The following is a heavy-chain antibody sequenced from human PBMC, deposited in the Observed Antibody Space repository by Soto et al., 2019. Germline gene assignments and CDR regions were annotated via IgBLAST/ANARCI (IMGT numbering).Heavy chain of an antibody. V-gene: IGHV3-23*01. J-gene: IGHJ4*02. D-gene: IGHD3-10*01. Sequence: LQSGGGVVQPGESLRLSCAASGFSLRDQALSWVRQAAGGGLEWVSGISGSEDRTNYADFVRGRFIISKDRAKNTLYLDMSGLRVDDTAVYFCGRTYTGGWGQGTLVTVSS. CDR2: ISGSEDRT. CDR3: GRTYTGG. CDR1: GFSLRDQA.